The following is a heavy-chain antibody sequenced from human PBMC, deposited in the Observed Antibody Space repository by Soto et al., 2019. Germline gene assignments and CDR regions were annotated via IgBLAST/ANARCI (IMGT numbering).Heavy chain of an antibody. CDR1: GGSFSGYY. CDR3: ARQLDSSGWDFDY. V-gene: IGHV4-34*01. Sequence: SETLSLTCAVYGGSFSGYYWSWIRQPPGKGLEWIGEINHSGSTNYNPSLKSRVTISVDTSKNQFSLKLSSVTAADTAVYYCARQLDSSGWDFDYWGQGTLVTVSS. CDR2: INHSGST. D-gene: IGHD6-19*01. J-gene: IGHJ4*02.